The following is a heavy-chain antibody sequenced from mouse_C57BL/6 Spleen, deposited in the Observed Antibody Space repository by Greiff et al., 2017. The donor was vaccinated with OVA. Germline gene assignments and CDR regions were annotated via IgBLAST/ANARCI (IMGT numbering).Heavy chain of an antibody. V-gene: IGHV1-52*01. D-gene: IGHD1-1*01. Sequence: QVQLKQPGAELVRPGSSVKLSCKASGYTFTSYWMHWVKQRPIQGLEWIGNIDPSDSETHYNQKFKDKATLTVDKSSSTAYMQLSSLTSEDSAVYYCARRGSSYETWFAYWGQGTLVTVSA. J-gene: IGHJ3*01. CDR2: IDPSDSET. CDR3: ARRGSSYETWFAY. CDR1: GYTFTSYW.